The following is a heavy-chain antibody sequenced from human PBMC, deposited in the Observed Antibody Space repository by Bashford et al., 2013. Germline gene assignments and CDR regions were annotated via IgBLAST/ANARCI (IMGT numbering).Heavy chain of an antibody. V-gene: IGHV1-18*01. Sequence: ASVKVSCKASGYTFTSYGISWVRQAPGQGLEWMGWISAYNGNTNYAQKLQGRVTMTTDTSTSTAYMELRSLRSDDTAVYYCARDREAIFGVGNYGMDVWGQGTTVTVSS. D-gene: IGHD3-3*02. J-gene: IGHJ6*02. CDR2: ISAYNGNT. CDR1: GYTFTSYG. CDR3: ARDREAIFGVGNYGMDV.